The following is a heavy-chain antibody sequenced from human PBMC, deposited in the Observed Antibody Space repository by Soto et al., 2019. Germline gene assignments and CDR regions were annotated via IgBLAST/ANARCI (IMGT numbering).Heavy chain of an antibody. Sequence: EVQLLEAGGGLVQPGGSLRLSCAASGFTFSSYAMRWVRQAPGKGLERVSGISGSGGSTSYSDSVKGRFTISRDNSKNTLYLQVSSLRGEDTAVYYCAKDSPFRGVFSGMDLWGQGTTVTVCS. J-gene: IGHJ6*02. CDR2: ISGSGGST. CDR1: GFTFSSYA. CDR3: AKDSPFRGVFSGMDL. V-gene: IGHV3-23*01. D-gene: IGHD3-16*01.